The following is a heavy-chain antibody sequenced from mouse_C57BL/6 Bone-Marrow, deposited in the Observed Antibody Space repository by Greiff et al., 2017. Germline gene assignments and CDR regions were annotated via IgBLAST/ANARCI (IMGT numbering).Heavy chain of an antibody. CDR3: ASEGWRFYYAIDY. V-gene: IGHV1-55*01. CDR2: IYPGSGST. J-gene: IGHJ4*01. D-gene: IGHD3-3*01. Sequence: VQLQQPGAELVKPGASVKMSCKASGYTFTSYWITWVKQRPGQGLEWIGDIYPGSGSTNYNEKFKSKATLTVDTSSSTAYMQLSSLTSEDSAVYYCASEGWRFYYAIDYWGQGTSVTVSS. CDR1: GYTFTSYW.